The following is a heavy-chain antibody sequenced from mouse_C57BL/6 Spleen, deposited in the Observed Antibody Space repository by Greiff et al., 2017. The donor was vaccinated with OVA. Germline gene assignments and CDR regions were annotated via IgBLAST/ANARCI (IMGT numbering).Heavy chain of an antibody. V-gene: IGHV1-4*01. D-gene: IGHD2-1*01. CDR1: GYTFTSYT. CDR3: ASSYGNFYAMDY. CDR2: INPSSGYT. J-gene: IGHJ4*01. Sequence: VHLVESGAELARPGASVKMSCKASGYTFTSYTMHWVKQRPGQGLEWIGYINPSSGYTKYNQKFKDKATLTADKSSSTAYMQLSSLTSEDSAVYYCASSYGNFYAMDYWGQGTSVTVSS.